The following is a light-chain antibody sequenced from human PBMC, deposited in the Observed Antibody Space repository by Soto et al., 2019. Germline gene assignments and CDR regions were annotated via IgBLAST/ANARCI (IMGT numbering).Light chain of an antibody. J-gene: IGKJ4*01. Sequence: EIVMTQSQATLSVSPGERATLSCRASQSVSSNLAWYQQKPGQAPRLLIYGASTRATGIPARFSGSGSGTEFTLTISSLQAEDFAVYYCQQYNNWPPLTFGAGTKVEIK. V-gene: IGKV3-15*01. CDR2: GAS. CDR1: QSVSSN. CDR3: QQYNNWPPLT.